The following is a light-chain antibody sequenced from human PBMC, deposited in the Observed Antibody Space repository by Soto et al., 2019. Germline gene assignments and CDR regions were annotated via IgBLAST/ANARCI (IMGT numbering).Light chain of an antibody. CDR3: QQRSNWPIT. CDR1: QSVSISY. CDR2: DAS. Sequence: ETVLTQPPGTLSLSPRERATLSCSASQSVSISYLAWNQQKPGQAPRLLIYDASNRATGIPARFSGSGSGTDFTLTISSLEPEDFAVYYCQQRSNWPITFGQGTRLEIK. V-gene: IGKV3D-20*02. J-gene: IGKJ5*01.